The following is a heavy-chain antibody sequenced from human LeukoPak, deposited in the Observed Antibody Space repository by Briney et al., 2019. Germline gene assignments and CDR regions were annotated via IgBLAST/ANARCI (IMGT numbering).Heavy chain of an antibody. CDR1: GGSISSYY. D-gene: IGHD3-22*01. J-gene: IGHJ4*02. CDR2: IHNSGST. CDR3: AREMNYYDSTGYYLHYFEY. Sequence: SEILSLTCTVSGGSISSYYWSWIRQAPGKGLEWIGYIHNSGSTNYNPSLKSRVTMSVDTSKNQISLKLSSVTAADTAVYYCAREMNYYDSTGYYLHYFEYWGQGTLVTVSS. V-gene: IGHV4-59*01.